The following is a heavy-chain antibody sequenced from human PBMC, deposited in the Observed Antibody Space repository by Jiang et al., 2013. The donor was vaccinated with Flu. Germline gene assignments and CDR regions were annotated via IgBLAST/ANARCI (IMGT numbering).Heavy chain of an antibody. D-gene: IGHD2/OR15-2a*01. V-gene: IGHV4-59*02. Sequence: TLSLTCAVSGDSVNGYYWSWIRQAPGKGLEWIGHLYHSGSPNFNPSLRSRVTIAIDTSKNQVSLTLTAVTAADTAFYYCARGAGGTYFPHFDLWGQGTLLTVSS. CDR1: GDSVNGYY. CDR3: ARGAGGTYFPHFDL. J-gene: IGHJ4*02. CDR2: LYHSGSP.